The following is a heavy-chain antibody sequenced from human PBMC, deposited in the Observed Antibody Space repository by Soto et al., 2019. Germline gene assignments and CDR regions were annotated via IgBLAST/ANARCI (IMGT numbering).Heavy chain of an antibody. Sequence: NPSETLSLTCAVYGGSFSGYYWSWIRQPPGKGLEWIGEINHSGSTNYNPSLKSRVTISVDTSKNQFSLKLSSVTAADTAVYYCARVPDVWGQGTTVTVSS. V-gene: IGHV4-34*01. J-gene: IGHJ6*02. CDR1: GGSFSGYY. CDR3: ARVPDV. CDR2: INHSGST.